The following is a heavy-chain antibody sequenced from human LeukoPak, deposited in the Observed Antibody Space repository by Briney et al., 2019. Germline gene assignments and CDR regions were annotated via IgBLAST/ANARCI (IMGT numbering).Heavy chain of an antibody. CDR3: ARFTGIAVAGPAFDP. V-gene: IGHV4-4*02. J-gene: IGHJ5*02. CDR1: GVSISSSNW. CDR2: IYHSGST. Sequence: SGTLSLTCAVSGVSISSSNWWSWVRQPPGKGLEWIGEIYHSGSTNYNPSLKSRVTISVDKSKNQFSLKLSSVTATDTAVYYCARFTGIAVAGPAFDPWGQGTLVTVSS. D-gene: IGHD6-19*01.